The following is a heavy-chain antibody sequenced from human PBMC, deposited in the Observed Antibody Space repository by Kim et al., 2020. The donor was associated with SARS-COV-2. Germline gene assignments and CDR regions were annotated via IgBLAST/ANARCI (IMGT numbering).Heavy chain of an antibody. CDR2: ST. CDR3: ASRNLGYFDY. Sequence: STYYNPSPKSRVTISVDTSKNQFSLKLSSVTAADTAVYYCASRNLGYFDYWGQGTLVTVSS. J-gene: IGHJ4*02. V-gene: IGHV4-39*01.